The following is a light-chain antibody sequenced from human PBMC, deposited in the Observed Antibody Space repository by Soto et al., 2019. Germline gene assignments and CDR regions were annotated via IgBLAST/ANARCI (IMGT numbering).Light chain of an antibody. Sequence: DIQMTQSPSTLSASVGDRVTITCRASQSISSWLAWYQQKPGKAPKLLIYKASSLESGVPSRFSGSGSGTEFTLTISSLQPDDFATYYSQQYNRYSGTFGQGTKVEIK. CDR2: KAS. CDR1: QSISSW. CDR3: QQYNRYSGT. V-gene: IGKV1-5*03. J-gene: IGKJ1*01.